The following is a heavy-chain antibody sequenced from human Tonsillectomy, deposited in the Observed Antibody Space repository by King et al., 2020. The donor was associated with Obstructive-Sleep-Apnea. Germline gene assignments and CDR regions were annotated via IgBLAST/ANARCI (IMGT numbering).Heavy chain of an antibody. V-gene: IGHV4-31*03. CDR3: ARDVRGYQLLLHGMDV. J-gene: IGHJ6*02. Sequence: VQLQESGPGLVKPSQTLSLTCTVSGGSISSGGYYWSWIRQHPGKGLEWIGYIYYSGSTYYNPSLKSRVTISVDTSKNQFSLKLSSVTAADTAVYYCARDVRGYQLLLHGMDVWGQGTTVTVSS. CDR1: GGSISSGGYY. D-gene: IGHD2-2*01. CDR2: IYYSGST.